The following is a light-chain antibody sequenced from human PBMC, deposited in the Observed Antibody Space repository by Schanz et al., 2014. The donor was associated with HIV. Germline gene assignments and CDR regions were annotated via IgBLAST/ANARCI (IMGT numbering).Light chain of an antibody. CDR1: QRLSSSY. J-gene: IGKJ3*01. CDR2: ATS. Sequence: EIVLTQSPGSLSLSPGGRATLSCGASQRLSSSYLAWYQQKRDQPPRLVIYATSTRAAGIPDRFSGTGSGTDFTLTISSLEPEDFAVYYCQQRTNWPFSITFGPGTRVDFK. V-gene: IGKV3D-20*02. CDR3: QQRTNWPFSIT.